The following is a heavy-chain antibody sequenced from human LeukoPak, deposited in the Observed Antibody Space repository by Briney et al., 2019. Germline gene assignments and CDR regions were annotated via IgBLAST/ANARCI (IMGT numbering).Heavy chain of an antibody. V-gene: IGHV1-2*02. D-gene: IGHD2-2*01. CDR2: INPNSGGT. CDR1: GYTFTGYY. CDR3: ARGDIVVVPASLWFDP. J-gene: IGHJ5*02. Sequence: GASVKVSCKASGYTFTGYYMHWVRPAPGQGLEWMGWINPNSGGTNYAQKFQGRVTMTRDTSISTAYMELSRLRSDDTAVYYCARGDIVVVPASLWFDPWGQGTLVTVSS.